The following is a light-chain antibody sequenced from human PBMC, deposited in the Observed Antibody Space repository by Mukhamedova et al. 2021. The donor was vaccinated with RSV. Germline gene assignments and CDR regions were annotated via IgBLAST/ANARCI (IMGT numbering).Light chain of an antibody. CDR3: QHYNNWSRPFT. Sequence: NNLAWYQQKPGQAPRLLIHCASTRATGIPARISGSGSGTEFTLTISSLQSEDFAVYYCQHYNNWSRPFTFGPGTKVDI. CDR1: NN. CDR2: CAS. J-gene: IGKJ3*01. V-gene: IGKV3-15*01.